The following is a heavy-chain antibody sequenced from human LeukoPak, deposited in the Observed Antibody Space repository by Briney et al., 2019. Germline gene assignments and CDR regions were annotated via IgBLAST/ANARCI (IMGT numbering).Heavy chain of an antibody. Sequence: GGSLRLSCAASGFTFSSYAMSWVRQTPGKGLEWVSAISGSGGSTYYADYVKGRFTISRDNSKNTLYLQMNSLRAEDTAVYYCAKEDYDSSGYTPLGYWGQGTLVTVSS. CDR3: AKEDYDSSGYTPLGY. V-gene: IGHV3-23*01. CDR2: ISGSGGST. D-gene: IGHD3-22*01. CDR1: GFTFSSYA. J-gene: IGHJ4*02.